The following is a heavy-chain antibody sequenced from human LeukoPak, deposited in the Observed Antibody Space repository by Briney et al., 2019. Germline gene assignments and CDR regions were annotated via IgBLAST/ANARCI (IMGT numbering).Heavy chain of an antibody. Sequence: PSETLSLTCAVSGYSISSGYYWGWIRQPPGKGLEWIGSIYHSGSTYYNPSLKSRVTISVDTSKNQFSLKVSSVTAADTAVYYCARDSFSAAAGRYGMDVWGKGTTVTVSS. CDR1: GYSISSGYY. J-gene: IGHJ6*04. D-gene: IGHD6-13*01. CDR3: ARDSFSAAAGRYGMDV. V-gene: IGHV4-38-2*02. CDR2: IYHSGST.